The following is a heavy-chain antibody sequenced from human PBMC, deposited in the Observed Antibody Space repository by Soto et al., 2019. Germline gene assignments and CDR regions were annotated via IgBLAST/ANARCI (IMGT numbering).Heavy chain of an antibody. Sequence: SETLSLTCAVSGGSISSSNWWSWVRQPPGKGLEWIGEIYHSGSTNYNPSLKSRVTISVDKSKNQFSLKLSSVTAADTAVYYCARDQGERLRRKNYGMDVWGQGTTVTVSS. J-gene: IGHJ6*02. V-gene: IGHV4-4*02. CDR3: ARDQGERLRRKNYGMDV. CDR2: IYHSGST. D-gene: IGHD5-12*01. CDR1: GGSISSSNW.